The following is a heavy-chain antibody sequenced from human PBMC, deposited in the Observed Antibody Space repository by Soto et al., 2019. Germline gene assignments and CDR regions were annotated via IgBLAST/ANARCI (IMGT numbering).Heavy chain of an antibody. J-gene: IGHJ4*02. Sequence: EVQVLESGGGLVQPGGSLRLSCAASGFTFSRYGMNGVRQAPGKGLEWVSGIRSDGDTTYNTDSVKGRFTVSRDTPKNTVYLQMNSLRAEDTAIYYCAKGKGVGATPDGANCWGQGTLVTVSS. V-gene: IGHV3-23*01. CDR1: GFTFSRYG. D-gene: IGHD1-26*01. CDR2: IRSDGDTT. CDR3: AKGKGVGATPDGANC.